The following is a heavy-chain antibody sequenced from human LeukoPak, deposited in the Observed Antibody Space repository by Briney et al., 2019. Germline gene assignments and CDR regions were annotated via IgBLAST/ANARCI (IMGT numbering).Heavy chain of an antibody. CDR3: ARDFGTYYDFWSGYRPLDY. CDR1: GFTFSSYE. J-gene: IGHJ4*02. V-gene: IGHV3-48*03. D-gene: IGHD3-3*01. CDR2: ISSSGSTI. Sequence: GGSLRLSCAASGFTFSSYEMNWVPQAPGKGLEWVSYISSSGSTIYYADSVKGRFTISRDNAKNSLYLQMNSLRAEDTAVYYCARDFGTYYDFWSGYRPLDYWGQGTLVTVSS.